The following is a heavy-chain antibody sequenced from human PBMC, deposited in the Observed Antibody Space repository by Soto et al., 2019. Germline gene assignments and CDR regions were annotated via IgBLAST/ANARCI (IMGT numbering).Heavy chain of an antibody. CDR2: IWFVGGSE. CDR3: AKESDTFDV. CDR1: GFSFSNYF. Sequence: QVQLVESGGCVVQPGDSLKLSCAASGFSFSNYFMHWVRQAPGKGLEWLACIWFVGGSEFHADSLKGRLTLCRDTSSNTLYMEMSSLRAEDTAVYYCAKESDTFDVWGQGTMVTVSS. V-gene: IGHV3-30*02. J-gene: IGHJ3*01.